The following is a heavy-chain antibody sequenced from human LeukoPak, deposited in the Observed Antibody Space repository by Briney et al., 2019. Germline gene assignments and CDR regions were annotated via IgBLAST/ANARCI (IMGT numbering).Heavy chain of an antibody. CDR1: GFTFSSYG. J-gene: IGHJ4*02. Sequence: GGSLRLSCAASGFTFSSYGMHWVRQAAGKGLGWVAVISYEGSNKYYADSVKGRFTISRANSKNTLYLQMNSLRAEDTAVYYCARAPRIIAARPVRYYFDYWGQGTLVTVSS. D-gene: IGHD6-6*01. CDR3: ARAPRIIAARPVRYYFDY. V-gene: IGHV3-30*03. CDR2: ISYEGSNK.